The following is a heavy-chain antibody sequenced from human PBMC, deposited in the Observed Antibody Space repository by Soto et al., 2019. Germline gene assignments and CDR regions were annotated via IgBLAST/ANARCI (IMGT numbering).Heavy chain of an antibody. D-gene: IGHD3-22*01. Sequence: SGPTLVNPTQTLTLTCTFSGFSLTTSGMGVSWIRQPPGKALEWLAHIFSNDEKSYSTSLKSRLTISKDTSKSQVVLTMTNMDPVDTATYYCARIRVYYYDSSGYLFDYWGQGTLVTVSS. J-gene: IGHJ4*02. CDR1: GFSLTTSGMG. V-gene: IGHV2-26*01. CDR3: ARIRVYYYDSSGYLFDY. CDR2: IFSNDEK.